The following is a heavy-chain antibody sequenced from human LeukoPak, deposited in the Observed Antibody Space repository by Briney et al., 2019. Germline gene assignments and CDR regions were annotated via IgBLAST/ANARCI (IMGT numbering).Heavy chain of an antibody. J-gene: IGHJ6*03. V-gene: IGHV3-7*01. CDR3: ARDRESYGSGNTYYYYYMDV. CDR2: IKQDGGEK. Sequence: PGGTLRLSCAASGFTFSSYWMSWVRQAPGKGLEWVANIKQDGGEKYYVDSVKGRFTISRDNAKNSLYLQMNSLRAEDTAVYYCARDRESYGSGNTYYYYYMDVWGKGTTVTVSS. CDR1: GFTFSSYW. D-gene: IGHD3-10*01.